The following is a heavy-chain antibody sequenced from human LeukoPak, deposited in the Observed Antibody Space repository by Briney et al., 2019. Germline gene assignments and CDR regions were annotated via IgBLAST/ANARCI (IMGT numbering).Heavy chain of an antibody. J-gene: IGHJ4*02. CDR3: QRPPYDILTGSKGFDY. CDR2: IDPSDSYT. CDR1: GYSFTSYW. Sequence: GESLKISCKGSGYSFTSYWISWVRQMPGKGLEWVGRIDPSDSYTKYSPSFQGHVTISADKSISTAYLQWSSLKASDTALYYSQRPPYDILTGSKGFDYWGQGTLVTVSS. V-gene: IGHV5-10-1*01. D-gene: IGHD3-9*01.